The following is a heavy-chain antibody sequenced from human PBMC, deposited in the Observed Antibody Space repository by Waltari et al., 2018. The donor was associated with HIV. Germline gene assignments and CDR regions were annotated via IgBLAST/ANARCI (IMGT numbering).Heavy chain of an antibody. Sequence: SGFICNKYAMHWVRQAPGKGLEWVAVISYDESNINYADSVKVRFTISRDSSKNTLFLQMHSLRADDTAVYFCVRDGGGDGYNPVDYWGQGTLVTVSS. J-gene: IGHJ4*02. V-gene: IGHV3-30*11. CDR2: ISYDESNI. CDR3: VRDGGGDGYNPVDY. CDR1: GFICNKYA. D-gene: IGHD2-21*01.